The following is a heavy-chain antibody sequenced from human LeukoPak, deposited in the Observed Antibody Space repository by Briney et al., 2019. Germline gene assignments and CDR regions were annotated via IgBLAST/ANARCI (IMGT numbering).Heavy chain of an antibody. J-gene: IGHJ3*02. CDR2: ISGSSGST. CDR3: AKVRFTITMIVVGLGDAFDI. CDR1: GFTFSSYA. Sequence: GGSLRLSCAASGFTFSSYAMSWVRQAPGKGLEWVSAISGSSGSTYYADSVKGRFTISRDSSKNTLYLQMNSLRAEDTAVYYCAKVRFTITMIVVGLGDAFDIWGQGTMVTVSS. D-gene: IGHD3-22*01. V-gene: IGHV3-23*01.